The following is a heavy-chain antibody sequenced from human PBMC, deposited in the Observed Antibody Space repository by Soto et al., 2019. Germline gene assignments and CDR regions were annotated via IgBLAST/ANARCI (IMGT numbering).Heavy chain of an antibody. J-gene: IGHJ4*02. CDR2: IGSKAYGETT. D-gene: IGHD5-18*01. V-gene: IGHV3-49*03. Sequence: PGGSLRLSCTGSGFSFGDSVMTWFRQVPGKGLEWVGFIGSKAYGETTESAASVKGRFTISRDDSKSIAYLQMDSLKTEDTAMYYCTKDLGYSYGYYWGQGTLVIVSS. CDR3: TKDLGYSYGYY. CDR1: GFSFGDSV.